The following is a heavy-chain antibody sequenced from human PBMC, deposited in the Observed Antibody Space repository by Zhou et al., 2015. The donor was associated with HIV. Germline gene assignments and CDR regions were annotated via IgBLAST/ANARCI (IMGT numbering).Heavy chain of an antibody. CDR3: ARDHCSSTSCYPYNWFDP. V-gene: IGHV1-69*01. CDR1: GGTFSSYA. J-gene: IGHJ5*02. D-gene: IGHD2-2*01. Sequence: QVQLVQSGAEVKKPGSSVKVSCKASGGTFSSYAISWVRQAPGQGLEWMGGIIPIFGTANYAQKFQGRVTITADESTSTAYMELSSLRSEDTAVYYCARDHCSSTSCYPYNWFDPWGQGTLVTVSS. CDR2: IIPIFGTA.